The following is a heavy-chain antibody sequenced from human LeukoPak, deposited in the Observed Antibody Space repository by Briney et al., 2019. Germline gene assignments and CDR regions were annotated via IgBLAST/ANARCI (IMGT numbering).Heavy chain of an antibody. D-gene: IGHD3-22*01. J-gene: IGHJ4*02. Sequence: GASVKVSCKASGYTFTGYYMHWVRQAPGQGLEWMGWINPNSGGTNYAQKFQGRVTMTRDTSISTAYMELSRLRSDDTAVYYCARNFYFDSSGNYHYWGQGTLVTVSS. CDR3: ARNFYFDSSGNYHY. CDR2: INPNSGGT. V-gene: IGHV1-2*02. CDR1: GYTFTGYY.